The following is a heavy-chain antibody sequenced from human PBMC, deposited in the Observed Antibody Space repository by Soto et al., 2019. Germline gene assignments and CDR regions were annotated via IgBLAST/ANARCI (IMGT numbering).Heavy chain of an antibody. Sequence: GASAKVSCKESGITLDTYSMRWVRQAPGQGLEWMGWINAGNGNTRYSQKFQGRVTLTRDTSASTAYMDLSSLTSEDAAIYYCARAISGYVTWGQGTLVTVSS. V-gene: IGHV1-3*01. CDR3: ARAISGYVT. CDR1: GITLDTYS. D-gene: IGHD5-12*01. J-gene: IGHJ5*02. CDR2: INAGNGNT.